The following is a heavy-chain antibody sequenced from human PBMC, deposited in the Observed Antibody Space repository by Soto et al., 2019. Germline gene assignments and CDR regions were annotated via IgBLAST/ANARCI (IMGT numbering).Heavy chain of an antibody. CDR3: ARRSGTTIFDF. J-gene: IGHJ4*02. CDR2: IRVYSGDT. V-gene: IGHV1-18*04. Sequence: QVQLVQSGAEVKKSAASVKVSCNASGYTFSNYGISWVRQAPGPGLEWMGWIRVYSGDTHYAQNFRGRVTMTADTSTTTAYMVLSNLTSDDTAVYFRARRSGTTIFDFWGPGTLVTVSS. CDR1: GYTFSNYG. D-gene: IGHD1-1*01.